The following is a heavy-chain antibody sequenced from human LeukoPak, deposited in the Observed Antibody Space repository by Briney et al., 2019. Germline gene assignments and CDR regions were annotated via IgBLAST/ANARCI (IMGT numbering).Heavy chain of an antibody. CDR2: IYYSGST. CDR1: GGSISSSSYY. CDR3: ARHGSASGWYRSHFDY. D-gene: IGHD6-19*01. Sequence: PSETLSLTCTVSGGSISSSSYYWGWSRQPPGKGLEWIGSIYYSGSTYYSPSLKSRVTMSVDTSKNQFSLKLSSVTAAGTAVYYCARHGSASGWYRSHFDYWGQGTLVTVSS. J-gene: IGHJ4*02. V-gene: IGHV4-39*01.